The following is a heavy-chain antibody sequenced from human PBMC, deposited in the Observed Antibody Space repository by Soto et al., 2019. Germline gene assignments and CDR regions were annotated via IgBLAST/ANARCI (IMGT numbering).Heavy chain of an antibody. CDR3: AKGNALSAAGGWDWFDP. D-gene: IGHD6-13*01. CDR2: ISGGGHNT. V-gene: IGHV3-23*01. J-gene: IGHJ5*02. Sequence: DVQLLESGGGLVQPGGSLRLSCAASGFTFSSYGMSWVRQAPEKGLEWVSGISGGGHNTYYADSVKGRFTISRDNSKNTLYLQMNSLTDEDTAEYYCAKGNALSAAGGWDWFDPWGQGTLVTVSS. CDR1: GFTFSSYG.